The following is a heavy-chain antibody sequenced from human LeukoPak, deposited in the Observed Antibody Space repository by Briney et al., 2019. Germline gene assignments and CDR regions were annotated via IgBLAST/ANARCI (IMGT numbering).Heavy chain of an antibody. Sequence: PSETLSLTCTVSGGSISRTSYYWGWIRQPPGKGLEWIGSIYYSGSTYYNPSLKSRVTISVDTSKNQFSLKLSSVTAADTAVYYCARNVGYCSSTGCYNFDYWGQGTPVTVSS. CDR3: ARNVGYCSSTGCYNFDY. V-gene: IGHV4-39*01. CDR1: GGSISRTSYY. D-gene: IGHD2-2*01. J-gene: IGHJ4*02. CDR2: IYYSGST.